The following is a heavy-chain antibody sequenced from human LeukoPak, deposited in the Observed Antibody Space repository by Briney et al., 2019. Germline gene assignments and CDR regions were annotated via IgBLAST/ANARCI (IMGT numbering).Heavy chain of an antibody. CDR1: GFTFSSYA. V-gene: IGHV3-23*01. D-gene: IGHD6-19*01. J-gene: IGHJ4*02. CDR2: ISGSGGST. Sequence: GGSLRLSCAASGFTFSSYAMSWVRQAPGKGLEWVSAISGSGGSTYYADSVKGRFTISRDNAKNTVYLQMNSLRAEDTGVYYCARVNHLIVSGGTPLLDYWGRGTLVTVSS. CDR3: ARVNHLIVSGGTPLLDY.